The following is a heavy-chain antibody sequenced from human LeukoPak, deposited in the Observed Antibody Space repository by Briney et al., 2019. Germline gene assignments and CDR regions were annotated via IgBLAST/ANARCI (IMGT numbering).Heavy chain of an antibody. CDR2: IKQDGSEK. CDR3: ARVITMVRGALDY. J-gene: IGHJ4*02. CDR1: GFTFSNYW. V-gene: IGHV3-7*04. Sequence: PGGSLRLSCAASGFTFSNYWMSWVRQAPGKGLEWVANIKQDGSEKYYVDSVKGRFTISRGHAKNSLYLQMNSLRAEDTAVYYCARVITMVRGALDYWGQGTLVTVSS. D-gene: IGHD3-10*01.